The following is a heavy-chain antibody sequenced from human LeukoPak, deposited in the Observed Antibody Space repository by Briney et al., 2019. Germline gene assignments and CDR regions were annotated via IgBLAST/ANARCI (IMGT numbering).Heavy chain of an antibody. J-gene: IGHJ4*02. Sequence: GGSLRLSCAASGFTFSSYWMHWVRQAPGKGLVWVSRINSDGSSTSYADSVKGRFTISRDNSKNTLYLQMNSLRAEDTAVYYCAKESPYSYGYFDYWGQGTLVTVSS. CDR2: INSDGSST. V-gene: IGHV3-74*01. CDR1: GFTFSSYW. CDR3: AKESPYSYGYFDY. D-gene: IGHD5-18*01.